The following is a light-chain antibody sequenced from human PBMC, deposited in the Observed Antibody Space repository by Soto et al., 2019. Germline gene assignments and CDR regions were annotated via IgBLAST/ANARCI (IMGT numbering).Light chain of an antibody. Sequence: QSVLTQPPSASGTPGQRVTISCSGSSSNIGGNLVSWYQQVPGTAPKLLIYSNNQRPSGVPDRFSGSKSGTSASLAISGLQSEDEADYYCATWDDSLTSYAFAIGTKVTVL. CDR3: ATWDDSLTSYA. CDR1: SSNIGGNL. V-gene: IGLV1-44*01. CDR2: SNN. J-gene: IGLJ1*01.